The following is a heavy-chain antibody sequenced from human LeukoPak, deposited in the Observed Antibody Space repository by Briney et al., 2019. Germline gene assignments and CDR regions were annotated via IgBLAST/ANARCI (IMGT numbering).Heavy chain of an antibody. Sequence: QTGGSLRLSCAASGFTFSSYEMNWVRQAPGKGQEWVSYISSSGTTIYYADSLKGRFTISRDDAKNSLYLQMNSLRAEDTAVYYCVRRFDYWGQGTQVTVSS. CDR2: ISSSGTTI. CDR1: GFTFSSYE. CDR3: VRRFDY. V-gene: IGHV3-48*03. J-gene: IGHJ4*02.